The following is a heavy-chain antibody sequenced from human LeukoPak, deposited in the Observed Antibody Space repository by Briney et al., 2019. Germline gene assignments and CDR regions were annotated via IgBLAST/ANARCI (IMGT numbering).Heavy chain of an antibody. V-gene: IGHV3-66*01. D-gene: IGHD3-22*01. CDR3: ARDAHYYDSRAYYYYGMDV. J-gene: IGHJ6*02. CDR2: IYSGGST. Sequence: GGSLRLSCAASGFTVSSNYMSWVRQAPGKGLEWVSVIYSGGSTYYADSVKGRFTISRDNSKNTLYLQMSSLRAEDTAVYYCARDAHYYDSRAYYYYGMDVWGQGTTVTVSS. CDR1: GFTVSSNY.